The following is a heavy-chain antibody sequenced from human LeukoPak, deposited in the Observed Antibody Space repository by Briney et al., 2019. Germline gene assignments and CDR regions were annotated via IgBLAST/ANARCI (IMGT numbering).Heavy chain of an antibody. Sequence: GGSLRLSCAASGFTFSSYSMNWVRQAPGKGLEWVSYISSSSSTIYYADSVKGRFTISRDNSKNTLYLQMNSLRAEDTAVYYCAKSGDYYRNYYFDYWGQGTLVTVSS. D-gene: IGHD4-17*01. CDR3: AKSGDYYRNYYFDY. V-gene: IGHV3-48*01. CDR2: ISSSSSTI. J-gene: IGHJ4*02. CDR1: GFTFSSYS.